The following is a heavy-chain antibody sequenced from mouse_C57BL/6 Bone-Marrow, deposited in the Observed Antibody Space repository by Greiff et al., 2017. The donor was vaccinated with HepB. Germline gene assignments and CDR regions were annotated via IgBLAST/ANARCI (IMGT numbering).Heavy chain of an antibody. CDR2: IDPSDSYT. CDR3: AREGYGYDVNFDY. V-gene: IGHV1-50*01. Sequence: QVQLQQPGAELVKPGASVKLSCKASGYTFTSYWMQWVKQRPGQGLEWIGEIDPSDSYTNYNQKFTGKATLTVDTSSSTAYMQLSSLTSEDSAVYYCAREGYGYDVNFDYWGQGTTLTVSS. J-gene: IGHJ2*01. CDR1: GYTFTSYW. D-gene: IGHD2-2*01.